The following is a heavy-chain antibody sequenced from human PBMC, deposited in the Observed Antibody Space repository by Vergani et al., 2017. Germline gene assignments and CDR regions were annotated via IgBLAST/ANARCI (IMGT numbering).Heavy chain of an antibody. V-gene: IGHV3-30*18. Sequence: QVQLVESGGGVVQPGRSLRLSCAASGFTFSSYGMHWVRQAPGKGLEWVAVISYDGSNKYYADSVKGRFTISRDNSKNTLYLQMNSLRAEDTAVYYCAKGQREGDFWSGYYTNYYYMDVWGKGTTVTVSS. J-gene: IGHJ6*03. CDR1: GFTFSSYG. CDR2: ISYDGSNK. D-gene: IGHD3-3*01. CDR3: AKGQREGDFWSGYYTNYYYMDV.